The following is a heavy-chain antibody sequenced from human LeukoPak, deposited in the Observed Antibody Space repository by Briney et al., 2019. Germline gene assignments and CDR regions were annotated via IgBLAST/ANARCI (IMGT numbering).Heavy chain of an antibody. CDR2: ISGSSSYI. J-gene: IGHJ3*02. Sequence: GGSLRLSCAASGFTFGSYSMNWVRQAPGKGLEWVSSISGSSSYIYYADSVKGRFTISRDNAKNSLYLQMNSLRAEDTAVYYCARGIVVVPAGAFDIWGQGTMVTVSS. CDR1: GFTFGSYS. D-gene: IGHD2-2*01. CDR3: ARGIVVVPAGAFDI. V-gene: IGHV3-21*01.